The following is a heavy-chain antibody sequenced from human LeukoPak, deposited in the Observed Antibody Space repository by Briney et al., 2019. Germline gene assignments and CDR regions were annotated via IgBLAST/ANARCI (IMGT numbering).Heavy chain of an antibody. CDR1: GGSISSGCYY. V-gene: IGHV4-31*03. CDR2: IYYSGST. J-gene: IGHJ3*02. D-gene: IGHD6-25*01. Sequence: SETLSLTCTVSGGSISSGCYYWSWIRQHPGKGLEWIGYIYYSGSTYYNPSLKSRVIISVDTSKNQFSLKLSSVTAADTAVYYCARVRPDDAFDIWGQGTMVTVSS. CDR3: ARVRPDDAFDI.